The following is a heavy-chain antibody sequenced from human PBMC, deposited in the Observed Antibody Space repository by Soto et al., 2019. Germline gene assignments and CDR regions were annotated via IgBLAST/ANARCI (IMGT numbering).Heavy chain of an antibody. D-gene: IGHD6-6*01. V-gene: IGHV3-30-3*01. CDR3: AREYSSSATHHKFYYYYYYGMDV. Sequence: QVQLVESGGGVVQPGRSLRLSCAASGFTFSSYAMHWVRQAPGKGLEWVAVISYDGSNKYYADSVKCRFTISRDNSKNTLYLQVNSLRAEDTAVYYCAREYSSSATHHKFYYYYYYGMDVWGQGTTVTVSS. CDR1: GFTFSSYA. J-gene: IGHJ6*02. CDR2: ISYDGSNK.